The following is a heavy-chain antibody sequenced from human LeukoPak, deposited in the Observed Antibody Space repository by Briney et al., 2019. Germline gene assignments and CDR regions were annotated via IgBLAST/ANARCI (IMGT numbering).Heavy chain of an antibody. J-gene: IGHJ4*02. Sequence: SETLSLTCTVSGGSISSGGYYWSWIRQHPGKGLEWIGYIYYSGSTYYNPSLKSRVTISVDTSKNQFSLKLSSVTAADTAVYYCARVVGATPDNYFDYWGQGTLATVSS. D-gene: IGHD1-26*01. CDR1: GGSISSGGYY. CDR3: ARVVGATPDNYFDY. V-gene: IGHV4-31*03. CDR2: IYYSGST.